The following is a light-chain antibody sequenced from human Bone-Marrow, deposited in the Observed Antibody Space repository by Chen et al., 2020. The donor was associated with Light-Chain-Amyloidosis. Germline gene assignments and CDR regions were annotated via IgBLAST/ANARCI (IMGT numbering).Light chain of an antibody. CDR1: NIGSIS. CDR3: QVWDRSSDRPV. V-gene: IGLV3-21*02. J-gene: IGLJ3*02. CDR2: DDS. Sequence: SYVLTQPSSVSVATGQRATRACGGNNIGSISVNWYQQTPGQAPLLVVYDDSYRHSGIPERLSGSNSGNTPTLTISRVEAGDEADYYCQVWDRSSDRPVFGGGAKLTVL.